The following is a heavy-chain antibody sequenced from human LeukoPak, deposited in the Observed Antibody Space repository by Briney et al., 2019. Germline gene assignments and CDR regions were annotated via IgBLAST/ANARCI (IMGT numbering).Heavy chain of an antibody. J-gene: IGHJ4*02. CDR2: IDPNSGGT. V-gene: IGHV1-2*02. Sequence: GASVKVSCKASGYTFTASYMHWVRQAPGQGLEWMGWIDPNSGGTNYAQNFQGRVTMTRDTSISTAYMELSSLRSDDTAVYYCLFPATAGRGVFWGQGTLVTVSS. CDR1: GYTFTASY. D-gene: IGHD6-13*01. CDR3: LFPATAGRGVF.